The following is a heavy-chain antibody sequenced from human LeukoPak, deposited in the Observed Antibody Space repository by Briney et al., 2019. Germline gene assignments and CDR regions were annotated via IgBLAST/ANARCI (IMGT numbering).Heavy chain of an antibody. CDR3: ARDYGLANNKWFDTFDI. CDR2: IIPIFGTA. CDR1: GGTFSSYA. J-gene: IGHJ3*02. Sequence: SVKVSCKASGGTFSSYAISWVRQAPGQGLEWMGRIIPIFGTANYAQKFQGRVTITTDESTSTAYMELSSLRSDDTAAYYCARDYGLANNKWFDTFDIWGQGTMVTVSS. D-gene: IGHD3-22*01. V-gene: IGHV1-69*05.